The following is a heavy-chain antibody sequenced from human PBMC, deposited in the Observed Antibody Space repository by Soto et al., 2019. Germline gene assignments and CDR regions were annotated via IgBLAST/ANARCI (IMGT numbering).Heavy chain of an antibody. CDR3: ADEPSTGRGGNPTWFDT. D-gene: IGHD3-10*01. CDR2: IYWDDDK. V-gene: IGHV2-5*02. J-gene: IGHJ5*02. CDR1: GFSLSTSGVG. Sequence: QITLKESGPTLVKPTQTLTLTCTFSGFSLSTSGVGVGWIRQPPGKALEWLALIYWDDDKRYSPSLKSRLTIPKDTSTHHAGQRTTNIHPADTPTHYCADEPSTGRGGNPTWFDTWGPGTLVTVCS.